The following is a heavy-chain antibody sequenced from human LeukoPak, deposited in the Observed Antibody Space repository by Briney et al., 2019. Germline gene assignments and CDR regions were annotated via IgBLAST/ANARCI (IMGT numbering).Heavy chain of an antibody. CDR1: GYTFSDYY. CDR3: ARPIRRRNDADDFYM. V-gene: IGHV1-2*04. J-gene: IGHJ3*02. CDR2: INHRCDGK. D-gene: IGHD2-21*01. Sequence: ASVTVSCMPSGYTFSDYYLQWVRQAPGQDLEWMGWINHRCDGKKYVQKFHSWGTKARDTPISKGYMELGGLRADDTAVYDCARPIRRRNDADDFYMWGQRTMVTV.